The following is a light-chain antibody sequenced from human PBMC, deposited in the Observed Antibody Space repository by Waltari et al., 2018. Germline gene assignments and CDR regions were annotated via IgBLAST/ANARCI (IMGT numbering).Light chain of an antibody. CDR1: RSDIGAGYE. CDR3: QSYDSSLTGFWV. CDR2: GSI. Sequence: QSLLTQPPSVSGAPGQRIPISCTGSRSDIGAGYEVHWYQQFPGTPPKLLIFGSINRASGVPDRFSGSKSGTSASLAITGLQPEDEADYYCQSYDSSLTGFWVFGGGTKLTVV. V-gene: IGLV1-40*01. J-gene: IGLJ3*02.